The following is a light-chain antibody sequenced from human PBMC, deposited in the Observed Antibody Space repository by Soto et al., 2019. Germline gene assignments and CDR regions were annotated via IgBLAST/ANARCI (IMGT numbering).Light chain of an antibody. V-gene: IGKV3-11*01. J-gene: IGKJ5*01. Sequence: EIVLTQSPATLSLSPGDRATLSCRASQSVTTYLAWYQQKPGQAPRLLIYDASNRATGIPARFSGSGSGTDFTLTISSLEPEDFXVYYCQQRDNWPPSITFGQGTRLEIK. CDR2: DAS. CDR3: QQRDNWPPSIT. CDR1: QSVTTY.